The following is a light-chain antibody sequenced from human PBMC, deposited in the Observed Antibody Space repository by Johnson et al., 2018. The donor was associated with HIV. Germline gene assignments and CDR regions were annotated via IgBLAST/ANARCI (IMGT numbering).Light chain of an antibody. CDR1: NSNIGNSY. Sequence: QSVLTQPPSVSAAPGQKVTISCSGSNSNIGNSYVSWYQQLPGTAPKLLIYDNNKRPSGIPDRFSGSKSGTSATLGITGLQTGDEADYYCGTWDTSLSAGVFGPGTKVSVL. J-gene: IGLJ1*01. CDR3: GTWDTSLSAGV. CDR2: DNN. V-gene: IGLV1-51*01.